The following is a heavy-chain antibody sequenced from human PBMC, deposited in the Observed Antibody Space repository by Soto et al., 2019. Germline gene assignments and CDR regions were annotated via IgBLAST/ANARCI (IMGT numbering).Heavy chain of an antibody. J-gene: IGHJ5*02. D-gene: IGHD4-17*01. Sequence: EGSLRLSCAASGFTFSSYAMHWVRQAPGKGLEWVAVISYDGSNKYYADSVKGRFTISRDNSKNTLYLQMNSLRAEDTAVYYCAREEMTTVTNALFNWFDPWGQGTLVTVSS. CDR1: GFTFSSYA. CDR2: ISYDGSNK. V-gene: IGHV3-30-3*01. CDR3: AREEMTTVTNALFNWFDP.